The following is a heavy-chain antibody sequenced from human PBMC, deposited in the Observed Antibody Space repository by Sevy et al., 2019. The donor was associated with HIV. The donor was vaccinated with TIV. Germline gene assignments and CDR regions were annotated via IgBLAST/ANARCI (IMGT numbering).Heavy chain of an antibody. CDR2: INPDSGVT. D-gene: IGHD4-17*01. V-gene: IGHV1-2*02. Sequence: ASVKVSCKASGYMFTDYYIHWVRQAPGQGLEWMAWINPDSGVTNYAQRFQGEVTVTRDTSISTAYMELSRLRSNDTAIYHSARLTTKPTSDLYGMDVWGQGTTVTVSS. CDR1: GYMFTDYY. J-gene: IGHJ6*02. CDR3: ARLTTKPTSDLYGMDV.